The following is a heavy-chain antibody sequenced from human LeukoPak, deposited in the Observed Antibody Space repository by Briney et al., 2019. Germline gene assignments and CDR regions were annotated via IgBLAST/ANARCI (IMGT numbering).Heavy chain of an antibody. CDR1: RFTFDDYA. J-gene: IGHJ3*02. V-gene: IGHV3-9*01. D-gene: IGHD2-2*01. CDR2: ISWNSGSI. CDR3: AKAITGYCSSTSCPYAFDI. Sequence: GRSLRLSCAASRFTFDDYAMHWVRQAPGKGLEWVSGISWNSGSIGYADSVKGRFTISRDNAKNSLYLQMNSLRAEDTALYYCAKAITGYCSSTSCPYAFDIWGQGTMVTVSS.